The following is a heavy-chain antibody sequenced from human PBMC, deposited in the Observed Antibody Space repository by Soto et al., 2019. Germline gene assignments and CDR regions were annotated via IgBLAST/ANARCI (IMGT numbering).Heavy chain of an antibody. CDR3: AKDIFRFGEFSYYYYGMDV. D-gene: IGHD3-10*01. Sequence: PGGSLRLSCAASGFTFDDYAMHWVRQAPGKGLEWVSGISWNSGSIGYADSVKGRFTISRDNAKNSLYLQMNSLRAEDTALYYCAKDIFRFGEFSYYYYGMDVWGQGTTVTVSS. CDR1: GFTFDDYA. V-gene: IGHV3-9*01. J-gene: IGHJ6*02. CDR2: ISWNSGSI.